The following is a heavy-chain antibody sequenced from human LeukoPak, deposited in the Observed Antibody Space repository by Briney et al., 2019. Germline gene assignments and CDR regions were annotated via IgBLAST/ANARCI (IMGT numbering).Heavy chain of an antibody. CDR3: ARGRYYYGMDV. J-gene: IGHJ6*04. V-gene: IGHV4-34*01. CDR2: INHSGST. Sequence: SETLSLTCAVYGGSFSGYYWGWIRQPPGKGLEWIGEINHSGSTNYNPSLKSRVTISVDTSKNQFSLKLSSVTAADTAVYYCARGRYYYGMDVWGKGTTVTVSS. CDR1: GGSFSGYY.